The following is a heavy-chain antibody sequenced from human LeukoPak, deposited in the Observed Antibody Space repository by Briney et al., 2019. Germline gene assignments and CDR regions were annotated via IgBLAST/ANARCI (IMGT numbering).Heavy chain of an antibody. J-gene: IGHJ4*02. CDR1: GFTFSDYA. V-gene: IGHV3-49*04. D-gene: IGHD2-2*02. CDR2: IRSKAYGGTT. CDR3: TRGKDVVVPAAIEYYFDY. Sequence: GGSLRLSCTASGFTFSDYAMSWVRQAPGKGLEWVGFIRSKAYGGTTEYAASVKGRFTISRDDSKSIAYLQMNSLKTEDTAVYYCTRGKDVVVPAAIEYYFDYWGQGTLVTVSS.